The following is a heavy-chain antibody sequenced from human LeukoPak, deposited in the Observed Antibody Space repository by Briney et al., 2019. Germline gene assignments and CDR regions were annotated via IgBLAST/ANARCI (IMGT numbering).Heavy chain of an antibody. CDR1: GGSISSGSYY. Sequence: SETLSLTCTVSGGSISSGSYYWTWLRQPAGKGLEWIGRIYSSGSTNYNPSLKSRVTISVDTSKNQFSLKLSSVTAADTAVYYCARGPYGYDILTGYYYYYMDVWGKGTTVTVPS. D-gene: IGHD3-9*01. CDR2: IYSSGST. CDR3: ARGPYGYDILTGYYYYYMDV. V-gene: IGHV4-61*02. J-gene: IGHJ6*03.